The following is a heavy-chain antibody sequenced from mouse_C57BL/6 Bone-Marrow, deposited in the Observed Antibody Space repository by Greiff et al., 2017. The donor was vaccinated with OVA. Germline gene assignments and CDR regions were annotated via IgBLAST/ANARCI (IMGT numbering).Heavy chain of an antibody. CDR3: ARRPYDYYAMDY. Sequence: DVHLVESGGDLVKPGGSLKLSCAASGFTFSSYGMSWVRQTPDKRLEWVATISSGGSYTYYPDSVKGRFTISRDNAKNTLYLQMSSLKSEDTAMYYCARRPYDYYAMDYWGQGTSVTVSS. D-gene: IGHD6-5*01. J-gene: IGHJ4*01. V-gene: IGHV5-6*01. CDR2: ISSGGSYT. CDR1: GFTFSSYG.